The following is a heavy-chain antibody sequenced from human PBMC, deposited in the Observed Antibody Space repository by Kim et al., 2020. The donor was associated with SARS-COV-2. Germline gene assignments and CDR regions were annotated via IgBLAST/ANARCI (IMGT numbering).Heavy chain of an antibody. Sequence: ADPVKGRFTISGDNATNTLYLQMNSLGAEDTAVYYCARGHLGELSSNDYWGQGTLVTVSS. J-gene: IGHJ4*02. D-gene: IGHD3-16*02. CDR3: ARGHLGELSSNDY. V-gene: IGHV3-74*01.